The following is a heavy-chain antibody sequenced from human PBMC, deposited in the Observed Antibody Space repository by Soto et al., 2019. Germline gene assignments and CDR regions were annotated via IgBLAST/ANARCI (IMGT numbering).Heavy chain of an antibody. Sequence: SETLSLTCAVYGGSFSGYYWSWIRQPPGKGLEWIGYIYYSGSTNYNPSLKSRVTISVDTSKNQFSLKLSSVTAADTAVYYCARVRIAAAGYGMDVWGQGTTVTVSS. D-gene: IGHD6-13*01. V-gene: IGHV4-59*08. CDR2: IYYSGST. J-gene: IGHJ6*02. CDR1: GGSFSGYY. CDR3: ARVRIAAAGYGMDV.